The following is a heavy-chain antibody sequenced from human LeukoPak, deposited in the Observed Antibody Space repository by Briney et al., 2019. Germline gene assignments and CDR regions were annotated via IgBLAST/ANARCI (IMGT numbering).Heavy chain of an antibody. V-gene: IGHV4-4*07. D-gene: IGHD2-15*01. Sequence: SETRSLTCTVSGGSISSYYWSWIRQPAGKGLEWIGRIYTSGSTDYNPSLKSRVTMSIDTSKNQFSLKLSSVTAADTAVYYCARGFGAATGESFDYWGQGTLVTVSS. CDR1: GGSISSYY. CDR2: IYTSGST. CDR3: ARGFGAATGESFDY. J-gene: IGHJ4*02.